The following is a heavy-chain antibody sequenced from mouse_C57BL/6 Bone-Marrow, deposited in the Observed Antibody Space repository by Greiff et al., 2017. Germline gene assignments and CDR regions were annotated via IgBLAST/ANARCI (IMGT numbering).Heavy chain of an antibody. Sequence: VKLQESGAELVRPGASVTLSCKASGYTFTDYEMHWVKQTPVHGLEWIGAIDPETGGTAYNQKFKGKAILTADKSSSTAYIELRSLTSEDSAVYYDTRGGVTTVVVPFDYWGQGTTLTVSS. D-gene: IGHD1-1*01. J-gene: IGHJ2*01. V-gene: IGHV1-15*01. CDR2: IDPETGGT. CDR1: GYTFTDYE. CDR3: TRGGVTTVVVPFDY.